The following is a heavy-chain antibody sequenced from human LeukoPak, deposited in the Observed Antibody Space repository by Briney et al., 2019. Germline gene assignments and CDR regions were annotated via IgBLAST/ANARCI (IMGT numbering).Heavy chain of an antibody. D-gene: IGHD3-3*01. CDR1: GFTFSSYS. J-gene: IGHJ4*02. CDR2: ISSSSSTI. V-gene: IGHV3-48*01. CDR3: AGEGSYYDFWSGPKPEEDYFDY. Sequence: PGGSLRLSCAASGFTFSSYSMNWVRQAPGKGLEWVSYISSSSSTIYYADSVKGRFTISRDNAKNSLYLQMNSLRAEDTAVYYCAGEGSYYDFWSGPKPEEDYFDYWGQGTLVTVSS.